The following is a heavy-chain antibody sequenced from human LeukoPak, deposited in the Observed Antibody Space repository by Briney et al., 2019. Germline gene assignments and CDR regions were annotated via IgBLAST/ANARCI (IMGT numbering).Heavy chain of an antibody. CDR3: ARAPLNYDSSGYYYYFDY. J-gene: IGHJ4*02. V-gene: IGHV4-4*07. CDR2: IYTSGST. CDR1: GGSISSYY. D-gene: IGHD3-22*01. Sequence: PSETLSLTCTVSGGSISSYYWSWIRQPAGKGLEWIGRIYTSGSTNYNPSLKSRVTISVDTSKNQFSLKLSSVTAADTAVYYCARAPLNYDSSGYYYYFDYWGQGALVTVSS.